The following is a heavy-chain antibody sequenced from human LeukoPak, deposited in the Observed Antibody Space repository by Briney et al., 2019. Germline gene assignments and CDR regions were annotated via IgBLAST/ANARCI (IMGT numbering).Heavy chain of an antibody. CDR2: ISPTGSTT. CDR3: ARALPEGYFDY. D-gene: IGHD1-14*01. V-gene: IGHV3-74*01. CDR1: GFSFSGHW. Sequence: GGSLRLSCAASGFSFSGHWMHWARQLPGKGLVWVSRISPTGSTTSYADSVKGRFTISRDNSKNTLYLQMNSLRAEDTAVYYCARALPEGYFDYWGQGTLVTVSS. J-gene: IGHJ4*02.